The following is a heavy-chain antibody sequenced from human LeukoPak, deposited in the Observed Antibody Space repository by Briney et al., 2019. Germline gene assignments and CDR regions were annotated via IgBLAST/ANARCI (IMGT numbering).Heavy chain of an antibody. CDR2: IYSGGST. CDR1: GFTVSSNY. Sequence: GGSLRLSCAASGFTVSSNYMSWGRQAPGKGLEWVSVIYSGGSTYYADSVKGRFTISRDNSKNTLYLQMNSLRAEDTAVYYCARGGYSSGWVLDYWGQGTLVTVSS. J-gene: IGHJ4*02. V-gene: IGHV3-66*01. CDR3: ARGGYSSGWVLDY. D-gene: IGHD6-19*01.